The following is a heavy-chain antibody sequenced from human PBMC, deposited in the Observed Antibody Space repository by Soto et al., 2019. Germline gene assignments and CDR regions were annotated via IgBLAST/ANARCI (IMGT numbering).Heavy chain of an antibody. J-gene: IGHJ6*03. CDR3: ARESGGATATLDYYYFHMDV. CDR2: INPNGGAT. Sequence: QVQLVQSGAEVKKPGASVKVSCKTSGDSFSAFYLHWVRQAPGQGLEWLGWINPNGGATKYAQKFRGRVAMTRDTSIRTAYLELSSLRSDDTAIYYCARESGGATATLDYYYFHMDVWGKGTKVTVSS. CDR1: GDSFSAFY. D-gene: IGHD5-12*01. V-gene: IGHV1-2*02.